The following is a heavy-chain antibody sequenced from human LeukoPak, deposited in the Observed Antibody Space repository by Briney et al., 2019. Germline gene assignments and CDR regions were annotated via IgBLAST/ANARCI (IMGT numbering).Heavy chain of an antibody. CDR1: GGSISSYY. CDR3: ARQKIQLWNPRYYYMDV. D-gene: IGHD5-18*01. CDR2: IYYSGGT. V-gene: IGHV4-59*08. J-gene: IGHJ6*03. Sequence: SETLSLTCTVSGGSISSYYWSWIRQPPGKGLEWIGYIYYSGGTSYNPSLKSRVTMSVDTSKNQFSLKLTSVTAADTAVYYCARQKIQLWNPRYYYMDVWGKGTTVTVSS.